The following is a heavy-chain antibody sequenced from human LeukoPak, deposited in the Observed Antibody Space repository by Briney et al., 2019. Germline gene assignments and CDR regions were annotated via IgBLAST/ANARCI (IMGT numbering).Heavy chain of an antibody. CDR2: ISSSSDSI. J-gene: IGHJ4*02. CDR3: ARAMRSGYDY. D-gene: IGHD5-12*01. V-gene: IGHV3-48*02. CDR1: GFTFSDYG. Sequence: GGSLRLSCAASGFTFSDYGMNWVRQAPGKRLEWVSYISSSSDSIYYADSVKGRFTISRDNAENSLYLQMNSLRDEDTAVYFCARAMRSGYDYWGQGTLGTVSS.